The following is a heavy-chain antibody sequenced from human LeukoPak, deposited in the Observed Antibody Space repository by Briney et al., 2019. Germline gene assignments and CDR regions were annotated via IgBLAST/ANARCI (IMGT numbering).Heavy chain of an antibody. Sequence: PGGSLRLSCAASGFTFSSYGMHWVRQAPGKGLEWVAVISYDGSNKYYADSMKGRFTISRDNSKNTLYLQMNSLRAEDTAVYYCAKAPMYSSSSGPFDYWGQGTLVTVSS. CDR2: ISYDGSNK. CDR1: GFTFSSYG. D-gene: IGHD6-6*01. J-gene: IGHJ4*02. V-gene: IGHV3-30*18. CDR3: AKAPMYSSSSGPFDY.